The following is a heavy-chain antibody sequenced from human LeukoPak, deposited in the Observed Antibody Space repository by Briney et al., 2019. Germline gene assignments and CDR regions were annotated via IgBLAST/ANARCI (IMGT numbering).Heavy chain of an antibody. J-gene: IGHJ3*02. D-gene: IGHD5-24*01. Sequence: ASVKVSCKASGYTFTSYGISWVRQAPGQGLEWMGWISAYNGNTNYAQKLQGRVTMTTDTSTSTAYMELRSLRSDDTAVYYCARGENGWLQPTGDAFDIWGQGTMVTVSS. CDR1: GYTFTSYG. V-gene: IGHV1-18*01. CDR3: ARGENGWLQPTGDAFDI. CDR2: ISAYNGNT.